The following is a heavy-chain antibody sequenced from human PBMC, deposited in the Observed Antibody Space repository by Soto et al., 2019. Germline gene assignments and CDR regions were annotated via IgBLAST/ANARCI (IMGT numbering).Heavy chain of an antibody. J-gene: IGHJ4*02. D-gene: IGHD3-10*01. V-gene: IGHV3-30-3*01. Sequence: VQLVASGGGVVQPGMSLRLSCAASGFTFSSHSIQWVRQTPGKGLEGVAVISYDGSIKYYADSVRGRFTISRDNSKNTLYLQMNSLRPEDTALYYCAREWSTSGDLDYWGQGTLVIVSS. CDR2: ISYDGSIK. CDR3: AREWSTSGDLDY. CDR1: GFTFSSHS.